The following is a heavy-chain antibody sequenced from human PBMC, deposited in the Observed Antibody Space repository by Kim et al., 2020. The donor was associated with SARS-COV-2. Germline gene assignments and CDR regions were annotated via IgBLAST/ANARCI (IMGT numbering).Heavy chain of an antibody. D-gene: IGHD3-10*01. J-gene: IGHJ4*02. V-gene: IGHV3-11*06. Sequence: VKGRFTISRDNAKNSLYLQMNSLRAEDTAVYYCARVLYCSGSYYADYFDYWGQGTLVTVSS. CDR3: ARVLYCSGSYYADYFDY.